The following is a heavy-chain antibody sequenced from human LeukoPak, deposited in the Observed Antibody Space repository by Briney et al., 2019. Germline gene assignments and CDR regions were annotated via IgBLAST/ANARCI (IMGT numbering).Heavy chain of an antibody. V-gene: IGHV3-7*01. D-gene: IGHD6-13*01. CDR3: ARALEAGIFDI. J-gene: IGHJ3*02. CDR2: IKDDETAK. CDR1: GFIFSSYW. Sequence: GGSLRLSCAASGFIFSSYWMAWVRQAPGKGLEWVANIKDDETAKYYVDSVRGRFTSSRDNAKNSLYLQMNSLRAEDTAVYYCARALEAGIFDIWGQGTLVTVSS.